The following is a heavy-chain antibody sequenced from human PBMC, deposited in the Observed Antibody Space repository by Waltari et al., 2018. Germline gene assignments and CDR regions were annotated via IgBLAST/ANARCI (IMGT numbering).Heavy chain of an antibody. CDR3: ARDTPGDGIDR. J-gene: IGHJ5*02. CDR1: GFTFSDYW. D-gene: IGHD2-21*01. CDR2: VNSGGTDA. Sequence: EVQLVESGGGLVQPGGSLRLSCAASGFTFSDYWMHWVRQVPGKGLLWVSHVNSGGTDATYADSVKGRFTISRDNAKNTLYLQRNSLRVEDTAVYYCARDTPGDGIDRWGQGTLVTVSP. V-gene: IGHV3-74*01.